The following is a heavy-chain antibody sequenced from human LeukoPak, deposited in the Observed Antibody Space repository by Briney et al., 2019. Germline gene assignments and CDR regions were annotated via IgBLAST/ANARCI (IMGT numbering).Heavy chain of an antibody. D-gene: IGHD6-19*01. J-gene: IGHJ5*02. CDR3: AKAGEQWLVTNWFDP. Sequence: GGSLRLSCAVSGITLSNYGMSWVRQAPGKGLEWVSAISGSGGSTYYADSVKGRFTISRDNSKNTLYLQMNSLRAEDTAVYYCAKAGEQWLVTNWFDPWGQGTLVTVSS. CDR1: GITLSNYG. V-gene: IGHV3-23*01. CDR2: ISGSGGST.